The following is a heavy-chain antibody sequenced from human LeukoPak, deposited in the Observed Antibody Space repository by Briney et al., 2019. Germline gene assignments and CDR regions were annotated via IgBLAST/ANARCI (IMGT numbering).Heavy chain of an antibody. D-gene: IGHD3-3*01. J-gene: IGHJ6*03. V-gene: IGHV3-11*04. CDR2: ISSSGSTI. Sequence: PGGSLRLSCAASGFTFSDYYMSWIRQAPGKGLEWVSYISSSGSTIYYADSVKGRFTISRDNAKNSLYLQMNSLRAEDTAVYYCAREGPIFGGQRHPHGYYYYYMDVWGKGTTVTVSS. CDR1: GFTFSDYY. CDR3: AREGPIFGGQRHPHGYYYYYMDV.